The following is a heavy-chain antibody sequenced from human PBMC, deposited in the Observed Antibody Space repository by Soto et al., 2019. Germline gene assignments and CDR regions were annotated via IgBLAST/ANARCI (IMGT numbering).Heavy chain of an antibody. Sequence: QLQLQESGPGLVKPSETLSLTCTVSGGSISSNPYYWGWIRQPPGKGLEWIGHIYYSGSTYYNPSLKSRVTISVDTSKNQFSLRLNSVTAADTAVYYCARQSLTVHWFDPWGQGTLVTVSS. CDR3: ARQSLTVHWFDP. CDR1: GGSISSNPYY. D-gene: IGHD4-17*01. J-gene: IGHJ5*02. CDR2: IYYSGST. V-gene: IGHV4-39*01.